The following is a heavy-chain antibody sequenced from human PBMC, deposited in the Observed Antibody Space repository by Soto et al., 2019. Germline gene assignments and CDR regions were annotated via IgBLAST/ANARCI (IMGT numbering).Heavy chain of an antibody. CDR2: ISGSGDNT. J-gene: IGHJ6*02. CDR3: ATVPVAAAGRNYGMDV. Sequence: GGSLRLSCAASGFTFSNFVMSWVRQAPGKGLEWVSSISGSGDNTYYADSVKGRFTISRDNSQNTLYLQMHNLRAEDMAVYYCATVPVAAAGRNYGMDVWGQGTTVTVSS. D-gene: IGHD6-13*01. V-gene: IGHV3-23*01. CDR1: GFTFSNFV.